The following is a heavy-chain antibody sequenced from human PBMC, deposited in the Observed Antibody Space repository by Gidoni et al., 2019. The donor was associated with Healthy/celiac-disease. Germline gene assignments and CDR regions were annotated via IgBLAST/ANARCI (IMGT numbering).Heavy chain of an antibody. J-gene: IGHJ4*02. V-gene: IGHV3-21*01. Sequence: EVQLVESGGGLVKPGGSLRLSCAASGFTFSSYSMNWVRQAPGKGLEWVSSISSSSSYIYYAESVKGRFNISRDNAKNSLYLQMNSLRAEDTAVYYCARVSTTVANWGQGTLVTVSS. CDR1: GFTFSSYS. CDR3: ARVSTTVAN. CDR2: ISSSSSYI. D-gene: IGHD4-17*01.